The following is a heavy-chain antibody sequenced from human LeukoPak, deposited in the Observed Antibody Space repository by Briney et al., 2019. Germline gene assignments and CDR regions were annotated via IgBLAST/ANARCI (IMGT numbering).Heavy chain of an antibody. CDR3: ARGGRLFSWYGNGYFDY. CDR2: INHSGST. V-gene: IGHV4-34*01. J-gene: IGHJ4*02. Sequence: PSETLSLTCAVYGGSFSGYYWSWIRQPPGKGLEWIGEINHSGSTNYNPSLKSRVTISVDTSKNQFSLKLSSVTAADTAVYYCARGGRLFSWYGNGYFDYWGQGTLVTVSS. CDR1: GGSFSGYY. D-gene: IGHD6-13*01.